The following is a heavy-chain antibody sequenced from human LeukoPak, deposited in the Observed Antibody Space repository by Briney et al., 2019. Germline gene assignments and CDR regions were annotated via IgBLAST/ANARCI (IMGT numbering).Heavy chain of an antibody. Sequence: PSETLSLTCTVSGGSISSSSYYWGWIRQPPGKGLEWIGSIYYSGSTYYNPSLKSRVTISVDTSKNQFSLKPSSVTAADTAVYYCARHLGNIVVVPAASPWFDPWGQGTLVTVSS. J-gene: IGHJ5*02. CDR2: IYYSGST. CDR1: GGSISSSSYY. V-gene: IGHV4-39*01. D-gene: IGHD2-2*01. CDR3: ARHLGNIVVVPAASPWFDP.